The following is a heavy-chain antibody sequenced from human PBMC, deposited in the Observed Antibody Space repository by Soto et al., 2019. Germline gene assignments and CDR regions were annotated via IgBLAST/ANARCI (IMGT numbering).Heavy chain of an antibody. Sequence: EVQLVESGGGLVQPGGSLRLSCAASGFTFSIYWMSWVRQAPGKGLEWVANIKQDGSEKYYVDSVKGRFTISRDNAENSLYLQMNSLRAEDTAVYYCAREGYDILTGYSDFDYWGQGTLVTVSS. CDR3: AREGYDILTGYSDFDY. CDR1: GFTFSIYW. J-gene: IGHJ4*02. V-gene: IGHV3-7*01. D-gene: IGHD3-9*01. CDR2: IKQDGSEK.